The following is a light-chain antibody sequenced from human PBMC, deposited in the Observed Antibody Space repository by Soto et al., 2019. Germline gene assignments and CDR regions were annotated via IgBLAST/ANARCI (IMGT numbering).Light chain of an antibody. Sequence: DIQMTQSPSTLSASVGDRVTITCRASQSISSWLAWYQQKPGKAPKLLIYKASSLESGVPSRFSGSGSGTEFTLTISSLQPDDFATNYCQKYNSYPYTFGQGTKLEIK. CDR2: KAS. CDR3: QKYNSYPYT. V-gene: IGKV1-5*03. J-gene: IGKJ2*01. CDR1: QSISSW.